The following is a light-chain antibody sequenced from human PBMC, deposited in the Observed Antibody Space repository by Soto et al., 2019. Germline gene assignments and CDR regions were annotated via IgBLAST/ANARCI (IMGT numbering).Light chain of an antibody. CDR3: QTWAAGVI. CDR2: VKSDGSH. CDR1: SGHSAYA. J-gene: IGLJ2*01. V-gene: IGLV4-69*01. Sequence: QSVLTQSPSASASLGASVTLTCTLSSGHSAYAVAWHQQQPEKGPRYLMKVKSDGSHSKGDGIPDRFSGSSSGAERYLTVSSLQSEDEAEYYCQTWAAGVIFGGGTKVTVL.